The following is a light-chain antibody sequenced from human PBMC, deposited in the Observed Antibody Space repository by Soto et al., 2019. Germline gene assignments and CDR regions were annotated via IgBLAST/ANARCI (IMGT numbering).Light chain of an antibody. V-gene: IGKV3-20*01. CDR3: QQYGSSRT. Sequence: EIVLTQSPGTLSLSPGERATLSCRASQSVSSSYLAWYQQKPGQAPRLLIYGASSRATGIPDRFSGSGSGTDFTLTISRLEPEDFAGYYCQQYGSSRTFGQGTKVEIK. CDR1: QSVSSSY. CDR2: GAS. J-gene: IGKJ1*01.